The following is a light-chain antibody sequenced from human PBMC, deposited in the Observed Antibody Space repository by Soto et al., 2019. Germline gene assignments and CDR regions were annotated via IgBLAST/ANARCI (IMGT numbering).Light chain of an antibody. CDR3: AAWDDSLNGYV. J-gene: IGLJ1*01. CDR1: SSNIGSNT. V-gene: IGLV1-44*01. CDR2: SNN. Sequence: QSVLTQPPSASGTPGQRVTISCSGRSSNIGSNTVNWYQQLPGTAPKLLIYSNNQRPSGVPDRFSGPKSGTSASLAISGLQSEDEADCYCAAWDDSLNGYVFGTGTRSPS.